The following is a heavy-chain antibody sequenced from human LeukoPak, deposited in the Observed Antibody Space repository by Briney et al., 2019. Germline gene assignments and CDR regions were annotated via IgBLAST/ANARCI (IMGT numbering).Heavy chain of an antibody. Sequence: GGSLRLSCAASGFTFSSYAMHWVRQAPGKGMEYVSAISSNGGSTYYADSVKGRFTISRDNSKNTLYLQMSSLRAEDTAVYYCVTEYCSGGSCYETTYYYYGMDVWGQGTTVTVSS. CDR2: ISSNGGST. J-gene: IGHJ6*02. CDR1: GFTFSSYA. D-gene: IGHD2-15*01. CDR3: VTEYCSGGSCYETTYYYYGMDV. V-gene: IGHV3-64D*06.